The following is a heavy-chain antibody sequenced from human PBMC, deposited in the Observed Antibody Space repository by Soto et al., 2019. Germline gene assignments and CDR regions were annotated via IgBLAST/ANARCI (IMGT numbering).Heavy chain of an antibody. CDR3: ASECRPVVAGVPAPKRISGMDV. CDR1: ACTFTSHY. D-gene: IGHD2-2*01. Sequence: AVQVSCKASACTFTSHYMYSVGQAPRQPREGMDIIGPSGGSTSDEQKLLGRVTMTTDTSTSTAYMELRSLTSDDTAVDYCASECRPVVAGVPAPKRISGMDVWGQGTTVTVSS. CDR2: IGPSGGST. V-gene: IGHV1-46*01. J-gene: IGHJ6*02.